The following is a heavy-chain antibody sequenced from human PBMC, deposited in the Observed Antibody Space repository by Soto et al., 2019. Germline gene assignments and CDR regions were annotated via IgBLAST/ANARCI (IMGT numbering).Heavy chain of an antibody. CDR1: GFTFSNAW. D-gene: IGHD2-2*01. CDR3: TTRYIVVVPAAAGHRYYFDY. Sequence: GGSLRLSCAASGFTFSNAWMSWVRQAPGKGLEWVGRIKSKTDGGTTDYAAPVKGRFTISRDDSKNTLYLQMNSLKTEDTAVYYCTTRYIVVVPAAAGHRYYFDYWGQGTLVTVSS. V-gene: IGHV3-15*01. CDR2: IKSKTDGGTT. J-gene: IGHJ4*02.